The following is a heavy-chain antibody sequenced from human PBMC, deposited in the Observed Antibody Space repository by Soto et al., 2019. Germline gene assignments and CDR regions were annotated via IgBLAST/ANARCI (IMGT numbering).Heavy chain of an antibody. CDR1: GGSIRSHSYY. V-gene: IGHV4-39*01. CDR2: ISYSGSS. D-gene: IGHD2-2*01. Sequence: QLQLQESGPGLVKPSETLSLTCTVSGGSIRSHSYYWGWIRQPPGKGLEWIGSISYSGSSYYNPSLKSRVSISVDTSKNQLSLKLSSVTAADTAVYYCARSRIVVVGAALWFDPWGQGTLVTVSS. J-gene: IGHJ5*02. CDR3: ARSRIVVVGAALWFDP.